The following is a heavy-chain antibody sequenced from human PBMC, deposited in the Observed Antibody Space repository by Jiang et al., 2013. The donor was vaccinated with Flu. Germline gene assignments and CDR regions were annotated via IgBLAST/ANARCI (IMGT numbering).Heavy chain of an antibody. J-gene: IGHJ3*02. CDR1: SGSLSDYY. CDR3: ARGIGAYKRDDAFDI. D-gene: IGHD4/OR15-4a*01. V-gene: IGHV4-34*01. CDR2: IKLSSGA. Sequence: LLKPSETLSLTCGVQSGSLSDYYWSWIRQPPGKGLEWIGEIKLSSGANYNPSLKSRLTISADTSKRQFSLRLRSVTAADTAVYYCARGIGAYKRDDAFDIWGQGTMVTVS.